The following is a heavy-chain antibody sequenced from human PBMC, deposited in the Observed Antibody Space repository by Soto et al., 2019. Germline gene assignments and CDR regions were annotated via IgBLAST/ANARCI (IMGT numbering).Heavy chain of an antibody. J-gene: IGHJ4*02. Sequence: LGESLKISCKGSGYSFTSYWIGWVRQMPGKGLEWMGIIYPGDSDTRYSPSFQGQVTISADKSISTAYLQWSSLKASDTAMYYCAGQAGYSSGWSSFDYWGQGTLVTVSS. CDR3: AGQAGYSSGWSSFDY. D-gene: IGHD6-19*01. CDR1: GYSFTSYW. CDR2: IYPGDSDT. V-gene: IGHV5-51*01.